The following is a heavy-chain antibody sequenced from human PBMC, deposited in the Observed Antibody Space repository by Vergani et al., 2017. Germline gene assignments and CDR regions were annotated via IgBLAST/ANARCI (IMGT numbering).Heavy chain of an antibody. D-gene: IGHD2-21*01. J-gene: IGHJ6*02. CDR3: ARDAGGYSSYYGMDV. Sequence: QVQLVQSGAEVKKPGSSVKVSCKASVGTFSSYTISWVRQAPGQGLVWMGRIIPILGIANYAQKFQGRVTITADKSTSTAYMELSSLRSEDTAVYYCARDAGGYSSYYGMDVWGQGTTVTVSS. CDR1: VGTFSSYT. CDR2: IIPILGIA. V-gene: IGHV1-69*08.